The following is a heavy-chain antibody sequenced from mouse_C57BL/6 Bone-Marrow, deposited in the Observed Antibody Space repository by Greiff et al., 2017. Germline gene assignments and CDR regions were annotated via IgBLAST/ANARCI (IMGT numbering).Heavy chain of an antibody. Sequence: VQLQQSGAELVRPGASVKLSCTASGFNIKDDYMHWVKQRPEQGLEWIGWIDPENGDTEYASKFQGKATITADTSSNTAYLQLSSLTSEDTAVYDCTTDYYGSRGDYWGQGTTLTVSS. V-gene: IGHV14-4*01. CDR1: GFNIKDDY. CDR3: TTDYYGSRGDY. D-gene: IGHD1-1*01. J-gene: IGHJ2*01. CDR2: IDPENGDT.